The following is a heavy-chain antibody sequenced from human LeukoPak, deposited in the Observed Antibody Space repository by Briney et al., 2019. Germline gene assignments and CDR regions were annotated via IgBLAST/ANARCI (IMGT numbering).Heavy chain of an antibody. CDR1: GGSFSGYY. Sequence: SETLSLTCAVYGGSFSGYYWSWIRQPPGKGLEWIGYIYYSGSTNYNPSLKSRVTISVDTSKNQFSLKLSSVTAADTAVYYCARHAVTTLDYWGQGTLVTVSS. CDR3: ARHAVTTLDY. J-gene: IGHJ4*02. V-gene: IGHV4-59*08. D-gene: IGHD4-17*01. CDR2: IYYSGST.